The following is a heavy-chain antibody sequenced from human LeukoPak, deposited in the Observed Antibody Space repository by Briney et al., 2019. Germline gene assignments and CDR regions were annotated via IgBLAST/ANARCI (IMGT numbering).Heavy chain of an antibody. J-gene: IGHJ4*02. CDR3: ARGVFGVVVGLDY. D-gene: IGHD3-3*01. CDR1: GGSFSGYY. Sequence: SETLSLTCAVYGGSFSGYYWSWIRQPPGKGLEWIGEINHSGSTNYNPSLKSRVTISVDTSKNQFSLKLSSVTAADTAGYYCARGVFGVVVGLDYRGQGTLVTVSS. V-gene: IGHV4-34*01. CDR2: INHSGST.